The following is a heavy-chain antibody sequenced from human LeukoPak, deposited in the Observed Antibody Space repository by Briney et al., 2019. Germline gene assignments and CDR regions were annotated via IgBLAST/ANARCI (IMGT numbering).Heavy chain of an antibody. V-gene: IGHV3-11*01. J-gene: IGHJ6*03. D-gene: IGHD2/OR15-2a*01. CDR2: ISSSGSTI. CDR3: ARAVLRHTPYYYYVDV. Sequence: GGSLRLSCAASGFTFSDYYMSWIRQAPGKGLEWVSYISSSGSTIYYADSVKGRFTISRDNAKNSLYLQMNSLRAEDTAVYYCARAVLRHTPYYYYVDVWGKGTTVTVSS. CDR1: GFTFSDYY.